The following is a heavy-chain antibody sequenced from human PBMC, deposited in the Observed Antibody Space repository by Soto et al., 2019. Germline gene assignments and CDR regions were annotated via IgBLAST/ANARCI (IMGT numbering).Heavy chain of an antibody. CDR2: IFSNDEK. CDR1: GFSLSNARMG. CDR3: ARIRMRFGEDYFFAFDI. D-gene: IGHD3-10*01. Sequence: QVTLKESGPVLVKPTETLTLTCTVSGFSLSNARMGVSWIRQPPGTALEWLAHIFSNDEKSYSTSLTSRLTISKDTSKSQVVLTMTNMDHVDTATYYCARIRMRFGEDYFFAFDIWGQGTMVTVSS. V-gene: IGHV2-26*01. J-gene: IGHJ3*02.